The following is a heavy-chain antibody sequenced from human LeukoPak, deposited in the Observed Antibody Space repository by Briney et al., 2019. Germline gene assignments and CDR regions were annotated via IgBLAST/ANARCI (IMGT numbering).Heavy chain of an antibody. V-gene: IGHV3-9*01. D-gene: IGHD3-22*01. CDR1: GFTFDDYA. Sequence: GRSLRLSCAASGFTFDDYAMHWVRQAPGKGLEWVSGISWNSGSIGYADSVKGRFTISRDNAKNSLYLQMNSLRAEDTALYYCEKDIYLPLDSSRGDVFDIWGQGTMVTVSS. CDR2: ISWNSGSI. CDR3: EKDIYLPLDSSRGDVFDI. J-gene: IGHJ3*02.